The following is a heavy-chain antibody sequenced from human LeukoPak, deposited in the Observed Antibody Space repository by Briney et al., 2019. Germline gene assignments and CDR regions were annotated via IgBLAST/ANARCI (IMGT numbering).Heavy chain of an antibody. CDR2: MKQDGSEE. Sequence: GGSLRLSCAASGFTFSTYWMAWVRQAPGRGLEWVANMKQDGSEEYYVESVRGRFTISRDNAKNSLYLQMNSLRVEDTGVYYCARDRGPNTFDHWGQGTLVTVSS. CDR3: ARDRGPNTFDH. CDR1: GFTFSTYW. D-gene: IGHD3-10*01. V-gene: IGHV3-7*01. J-gene: IGHJ4*02.